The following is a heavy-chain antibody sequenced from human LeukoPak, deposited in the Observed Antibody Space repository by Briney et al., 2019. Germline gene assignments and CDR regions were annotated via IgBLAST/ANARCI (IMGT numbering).Heavy chain of an antibody. CDR3: ARGSGSSVLRYFDWPHFDY. V-gene: IGHV4-34*01. D-gene: IGHD3-9*01. J-gene: IGHJ4*02. CDR1: GGSFSGYY. Sequence: SETLSLTCAVYGGSFSGYYWSWIRQPPGKGLEWIGEINHSGSTNYNPSLKSRVTISVDKSKNQFSLKLSSVTAADTAVYYCARGSGSSVLRYFDWPHFDYWGQGTLVTVSS. CDR2: INHSGST.